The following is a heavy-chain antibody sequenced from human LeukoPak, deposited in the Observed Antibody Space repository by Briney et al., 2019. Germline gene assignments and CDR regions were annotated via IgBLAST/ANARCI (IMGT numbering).Heavy chain of an antibody. CDR2: ISWNSGSI. Sequence: GGSLRLSCAASGFTFDDYAMHWVRQAPGKGLEWVSGISWNSGSIGYADSVKGRFTISRDNAKNSLYLQMNSLRAEDTALYYCAKDKSYDILTGYYSFDCWGQGTLVTVSS. CDR1: GFTFDDYA. CDR3: AKDKSYDILTGYYSFDC. V-gene: IGHV3-9*01. D-gene: IGHD3-9*01. J-gene: IGHJ4*02.